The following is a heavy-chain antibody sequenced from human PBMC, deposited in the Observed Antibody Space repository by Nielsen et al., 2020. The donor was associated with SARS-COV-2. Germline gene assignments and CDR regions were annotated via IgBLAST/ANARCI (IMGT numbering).Heavy chain of an antibody. CDR2: IIPILGIA. Sequence: SVKVSCKASGGTFSSYAISWVRQAPGQGLEWMGGIIPILGIANYAQKFQGRVTITADKSTSTAYMELSSLRSEDTAVYYCARDSDRLQDYYYYYGMDVWGQGTTVTVSS. V-gene: IGHV1-69*10. CDR3: ARDSDRLQDYYYYYGMDV. CDR1: GGTFSSYA. J-gene: IGHJ6*02. D-gene: IGHD4-11*01.